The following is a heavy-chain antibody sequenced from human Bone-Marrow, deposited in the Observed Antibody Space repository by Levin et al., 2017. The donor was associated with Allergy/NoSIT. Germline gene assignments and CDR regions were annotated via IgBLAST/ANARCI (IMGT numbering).Heavy chain of an antibody. V-gene: IGHV3-30*04. Sequence: GGSLRLSCAASGFTFRKYPMHWVRQAPGAGLEWVAVLSHDGTNKYYAGSVKGRFTVSRDNSKNTLYLQINSLRREDTAVYYCARGRYFNGTGCYDYWGQGALVTVSS. CDR3: ARGRYFNGTGCYDY. CDR2: LSHDGTNK. D-gene: IGHD3/OR15-3a*01. J-gene: IGHJ4*02. CDR1: GFTFRKYP.